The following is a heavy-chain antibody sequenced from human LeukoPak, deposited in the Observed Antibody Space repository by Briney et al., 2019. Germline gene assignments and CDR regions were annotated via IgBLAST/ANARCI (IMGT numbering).Heavy chain of an antibody. J-gene: IGHJ2*01. CDR2: ISYDGSEI. V-gene: IGHV3-30*04. CDR1: GFTFSSYA. CDR3: AKDHLSPRWNWYFDL. D-gene: IGHD2-15*01. Sequence: PGGSLRLSCAASGFTFSSYAMHWVRQAPGKGLEWVAVISYDGSEIYYADSVRGRFTISRDNSKNLLSLQMNSLRTEDTVLYYCAKDHLSPRWNWYFDLWGRGTLVTVFS.